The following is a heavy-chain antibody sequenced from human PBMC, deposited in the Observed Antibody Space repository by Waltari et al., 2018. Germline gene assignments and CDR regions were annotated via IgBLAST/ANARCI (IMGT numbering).Heavy chain of an antibody. CDR2: IYYSGST. Sequence: QVQLQESGPGLVKPSETLSLTCTVSGGSIRSHYWSWIRQPPGQGLEWIGDIYYSGSTNYNPSLKSRVTISVDTSKNQFSLKLSSVTAADTAVYYCARAGRHCSSTSCYRGPGYWGQGTLVTVSS. J-gene: IGHJ4*02. CDR3: ARAGRHCSSTSCYRGPGY. CDR1: GGSIRSHY. D-gene: IGHD2-2*02. V-gene: IGHV4-59*11.